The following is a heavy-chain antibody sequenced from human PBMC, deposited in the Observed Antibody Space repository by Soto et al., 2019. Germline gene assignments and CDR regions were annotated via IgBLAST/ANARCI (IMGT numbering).Heavy chain of an antibody. V-gene: IGHV3-74*01. CDR3: ASSSPSYYYDSSGYPDY. Sequence: AGGSLRLSCAASGFTFSDYWMHWVRQAPGKGLVWVSHINSDGSSTSYADSVKGRFTISRDNAKNTLYVQMNSLRAEDTAVYYCASSSPSYYYDSSGYPDYWGQGTLVTVSS. CDR1: GFTFSDYW. CDR2: INSDGSST. J-gene: IGHJ4*02. D-gene: IGHD3-22*01.